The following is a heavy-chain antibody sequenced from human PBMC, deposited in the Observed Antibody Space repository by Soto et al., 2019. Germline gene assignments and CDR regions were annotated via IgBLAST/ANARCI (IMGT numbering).Heavy chain of an antibody. CDR1: GFTFSSYA. CDR2: ISGGGGST. CDR3: AAQVVADYDAFDI. V-gene: IGHV3-23*01. D-gene: IGHD2-15*01. J-gene: IGHJ3*02. Sequence: EVQLLESGGGLVQPGGSLRLSCAASGFTFSSYAMSWVRQAPGKGLEWVSAISGGGGSTYFADSVKGRFTLSRDKSKNTLYMQMNSLRAGGTAVYYCAAQVVADYDAFDIWGQGTMVNVSS.